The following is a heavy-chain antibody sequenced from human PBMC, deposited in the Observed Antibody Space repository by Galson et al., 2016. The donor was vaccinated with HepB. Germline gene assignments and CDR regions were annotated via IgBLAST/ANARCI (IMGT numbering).Heavy chain of an antibody. CDR3: ARVPYCSGSTCLARYFDS. CDR1: NGSISSDY. D-gene: IGHD2-15*01. V-gene: IGHV4-59*01. Sequence: ETLSLTCTVSNGSISSDYWSWIRQAPGKGLELIGHTYYSGSTNYNPSLRSRVTISAGSSKNEFSLKLTSVTAADTAVYYCARVPYCSGSTCLARYFDSWGQGTLVTVSS. CDR2: TYYSGST. J-gene: IGHJ4*02.